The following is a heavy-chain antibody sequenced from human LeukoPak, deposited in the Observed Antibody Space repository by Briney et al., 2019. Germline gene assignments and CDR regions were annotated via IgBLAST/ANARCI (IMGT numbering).Heavy chain of an antibody. CDR3: ALTRPPITFGGVIVNYYYYMDV. J-gene: IGHJ6*03. D-gene: IGHD3-16*02. CDR1: GYTFTGYY. V-gene: IGHV1-2*02. CDR2: IDPNSGGT. Sequence: ASVKVSCKASGYTFTGYYMHWVRQAPGQGLEWMRWIDPNSGGTNYAQKFQGRVTMTRDTSISTAYMELSRLRSDDTAVYYCALTRPPITFGGVIVNYYYYMDVWGKGTTVTISS.